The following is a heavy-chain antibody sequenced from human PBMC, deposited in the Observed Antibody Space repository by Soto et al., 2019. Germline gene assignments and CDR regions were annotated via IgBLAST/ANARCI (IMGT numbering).Heavy chain of an antibody. CDR1: GYTFTGYA. D-gene: IGHD3-10*01. CDR3: ARADSPSRIWFGESYDAFDI. J-gene: IGHJ3*02. Sequence: ASVKVSCKASGYTFTGYAMHWVRQAPGQRLEWMGWINAGNGNTKYSQKFQGRVTITRDTSASTAYMELSSLRSEDTAVYYCARADSPSRIWFGESYDAFDIWGQGTMVTVSS. CDR2: INAGNGNT. V-gene: IGHV1-3*01.